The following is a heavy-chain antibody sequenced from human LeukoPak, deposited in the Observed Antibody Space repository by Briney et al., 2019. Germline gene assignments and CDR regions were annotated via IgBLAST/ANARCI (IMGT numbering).Heavy chain of an antibody. CDR3: ARDLRGYSNYYYFDY. J-gene: IGHJ4*02. CDR1: GYTFTSYY. D-gene: IGHD4-11*01. CDR2: INPSGGST. Sequence: ASVKVSCKASGYTFTSYYMHWVRRAPGQGLEWMGIINPSGGSTSYAQKFQGRVTMTRDTSTSTVYMELSSLRSEDTAVYYCARDLRGYSNYYYFDYWGEGTLVTVSS. V-gene: IGHV1-46*01.